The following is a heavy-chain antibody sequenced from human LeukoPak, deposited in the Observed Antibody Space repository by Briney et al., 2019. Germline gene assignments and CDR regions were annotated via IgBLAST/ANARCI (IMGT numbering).Heavy chain of an antibody. Sequence: PGGSLRLSCAASGFSFSNAWMNWVRRAPGKGPMWVSRICPDGTGISYADSVKARFTTSRDNAKNTVYLQMNSLREEDTAVYYCVRDFRSADYWGQGTLVTVSS. V-gene: IGHV3-74*01. J-gene: IGHJ4*02. CDR1: GFSFSNAW. CDR2: ICPDGTGI. CDR3: VRDFRSADY.